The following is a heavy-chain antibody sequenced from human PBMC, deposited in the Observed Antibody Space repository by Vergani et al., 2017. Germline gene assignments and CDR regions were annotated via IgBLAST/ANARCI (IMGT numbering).Heavy chain of an antibody. V-gene: IGHV1-8*02. D-gene: IGHD3-22*01. CDR1: GYTFTSNS. J-gene: IGHJ4*02. CDR2: MNPNSGNT. CDR3: ARAVVVVSIGGDYFDY. Sequence: QVHLVQSGAEVKKPGASVKLSCKASGYTFTSNSMHWVRQAPGQGLEWMGWMNPNSGNTGYAQKFQGRVTMTRNTSISTAYMELSSLRSEDTAVYYCARAVVVVSIGGDYFDYWGQGTLVTVSS.